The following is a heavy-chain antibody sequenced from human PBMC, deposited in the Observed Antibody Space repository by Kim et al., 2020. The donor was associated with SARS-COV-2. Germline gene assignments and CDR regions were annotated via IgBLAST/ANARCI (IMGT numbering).Heavy chain of an antibody. J-gene: IGHJ3*02. CDR3: ARDTSIRYKRDHAAFEM. Sequence: GGSLRLSCAASGFSFSSYGMHWVRQAPGKGLEWVAVIWYDGSNKYYADSVKGRFTISRDNSKNTLYLQMNSLRAEDTAVYYCARDTSIRYKRDHAAFEMWGPGTMRTVSS. V-gene: IGHV3-33*01. CDR2: IWYDGSNK. CDR1: GFSFSSYG. D-gene: IGHD3-9*01.